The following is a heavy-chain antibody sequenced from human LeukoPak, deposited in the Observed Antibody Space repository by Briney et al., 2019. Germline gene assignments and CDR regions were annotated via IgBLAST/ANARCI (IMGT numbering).Heavy chain of an antibody. J-gene: IGHJ4*02. V-gene: IGHV4-59*01. D-gene: IGHD3-22*01. Sequence: SETLSLTCTVSGGPTTSYYWSWIRQPPGKGLEWIGYIYYSGSTNYNPSLKSRVTISVDTSKNQFSLKLSSLIAADTAVYYCARDTSGYRRGSFDYWGQGTLVTVSS. CDR3: ARDTSGYRRGSFDY. CDR2: IYYSGST. CDR1: GGPTTSYY.